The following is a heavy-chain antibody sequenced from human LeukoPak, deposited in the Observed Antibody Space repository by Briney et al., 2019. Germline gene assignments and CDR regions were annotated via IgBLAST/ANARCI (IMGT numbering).Heavy chain of an antibody. CDR2: IIPIVGIV. CDR3: ARGLQLSYYYYAMDV. V-gene: IGHV1-69*04. Sequence: GASLKVSLKSSVDTFSRHAISWVRQAPGQGLEWMGRIIPIVGIVNYAQKFQGRVTITADKSTSTAYMELSSLRSEDTAVYHCARGLQLSYYYYAMDVWGQGTTVTVSS. CDR1: VDTFSRHA. J-gene: IGHJ6*02. D-gene: IGHD1-1*01.